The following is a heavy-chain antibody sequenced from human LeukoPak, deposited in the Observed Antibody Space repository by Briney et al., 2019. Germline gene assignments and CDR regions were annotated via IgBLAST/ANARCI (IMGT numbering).Heavy chain of an antibody. CDR1: GFTLSSFE. J-gene: IGHJ4*02. CDR3: ARDPRHYGSGTYYNERAQGIDY. CDR2: ISRTGTVI. Sequence: GGSLRLSCTASGFTLSSFEMNSVRQAPGKGPEWISYISRTGTVIYYADSVKGRFTISRDNAKNSLFLRMTDLRVEDTAVYYCARDPRHYGSGTYYNERAQGIDYWGQGTLVTVSS. D-gene: IGHD3-10*01. V-gene: IGHV3-48*03.